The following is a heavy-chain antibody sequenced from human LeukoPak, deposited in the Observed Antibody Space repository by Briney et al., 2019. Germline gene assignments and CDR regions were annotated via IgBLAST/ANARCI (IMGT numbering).Heavy chain of an antibody. CDR2: FDPEDGET. CDR3: ATVLGGSYYGGFDY. Sequence: ASVKVSCKVSGYTLTELSMHWVRQAPGKGLEWMGGFDPEDGETIYAQKFQGRVTMTEDTSTDTAYMELSSLRSEATAVYYCATVLGGSYYGGFDYWGQGTLITVSS. D-gene: IGHD1-26*01. V-gene: IGHV1-24*01. CDR1: GYTLTELS. J-gene: IGHJ4*02.